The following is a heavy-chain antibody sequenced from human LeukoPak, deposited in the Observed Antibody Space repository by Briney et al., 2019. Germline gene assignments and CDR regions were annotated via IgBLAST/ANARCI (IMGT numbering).Heavy chain of an antibody. V-gene: IGHV3-11*04. J-gene: IGHJ4*02. Sequence: GGSLRLSCAAPGFTFSDYYMSWIRQAPGKGLEWVSYISSSGSTIYYADSVKGRFTISRDNAKNSLYLQMNSLRAEDTAVYYCARDGERGYYYDSSGYYWNDYWGQGTLVTVSS. D-gene: IGHD3-22*01. CDR1: GFTFSDYY. CDR2: ISSSGSTI. CDR3: ARDGERGYYYDSSGYYWNDY.